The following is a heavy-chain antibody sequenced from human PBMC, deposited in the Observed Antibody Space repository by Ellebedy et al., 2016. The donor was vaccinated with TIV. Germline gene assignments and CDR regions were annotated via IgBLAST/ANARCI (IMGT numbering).Heavy chain of an antibody. CDR3: ARGSSSRGYFDS. CDR2: ISHDGSNK. D-gene: IGHD6-13*01. Sequence: SLKISXAASGFTFSYYSMHWVRQAPGKGLEWVAVISHDGSNKYHAESVKGRFTISRDDSKNTLYLQMSTLRTEDTALYFCARGSSSRGYFDSWGQGTLVTVSS. CDR1: GFTFSYYS. V-gene: IGHV3-30-3*01. J-gene: IGHJ4*02.